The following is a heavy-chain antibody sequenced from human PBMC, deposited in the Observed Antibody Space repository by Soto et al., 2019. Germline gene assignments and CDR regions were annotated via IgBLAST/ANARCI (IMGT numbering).Heavy chain of an antibody. Sequence: QVQLQESGPGLVKPSQTLSLTCTVSGGSISSGGYYWSWIRQHPGKGLEWIGYIYYSGSTYYNPSLKSRVTISVDTSKDQFSLKLSSVTAADTAVYYCARLLNYDFWSGYFPSTRYYYYYMDVWGKGTTVTVSS. V-gene: IGHV4-31*03. J-gene: IGHJ6*03. D-gene: IGHD3-3*01. CDR3: ARLLNYDFWSGYFPSTRYYYYYMDV. CDR2: IYYSGST. CDR1: GGSISSGGYY.